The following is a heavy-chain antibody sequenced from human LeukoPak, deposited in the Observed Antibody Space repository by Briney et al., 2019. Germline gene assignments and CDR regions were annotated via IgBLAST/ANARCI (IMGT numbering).Heavy chain of an antibody. J-gene: IGHJ4*02. V-gene: IGHV3-48*01. CDR1: GFTLSIYS. D-gene: IGHD3-9*01. CDR2: ISSSSSTI. Sequence: PGGSLRLSCAASGFTLSIYSMNWVRQAPGKGLEWVSYISSSSSTIYYADSVKGRFTISRDNAKNSLYLQMNSLRAEDTAVYYCAKDYDILTGAPDFDYWGQGTLVTVSS. CDR3: AKDYDILTGAPDFDY.